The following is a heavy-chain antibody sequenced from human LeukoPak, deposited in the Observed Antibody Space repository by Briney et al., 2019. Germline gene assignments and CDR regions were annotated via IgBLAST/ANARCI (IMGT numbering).Heavy chain of an antibody. CDR1: GFTFSSYE. D-gene: IGHD2-21*01. CDR2: ISSSDTTK. CDR3: ARVASDWSFDI. J-gene: IGHJ3*02. V-gene: IGHV3-48*03. Sequence: GGTLRLSCAACGFTFSSYEMNWVRQAPGKGREGGSYISSSDTTKYYEDSVKGRFTISRDNAKNSLYLQMNSLRAEGPAVYYCARVASDWSFDIWAQGTMVTV.